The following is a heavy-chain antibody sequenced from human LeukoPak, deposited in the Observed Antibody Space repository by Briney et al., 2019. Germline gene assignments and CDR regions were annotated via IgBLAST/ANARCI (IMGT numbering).Heavy chain of an antibody. CDR3: ARQWGPYCSSTSCYIEFGFDP. V-gene: IGHV4-59*08. J-gene: IGHJ5*02. Sequence: SETLSLTCTVSGGSISSYYWSWIRQPPGKGLEWIGYIYYSGSTNYNPSLKSRVTISVDTSKNQFSLKLSSVTAADTAVYYCARQWGPYCSSTSCYIEFGFDPWGQGTLVTVSS. D-gene: IGHD2-2*02. CDR2: IYYSGST. CDR1: GGSISSYY.